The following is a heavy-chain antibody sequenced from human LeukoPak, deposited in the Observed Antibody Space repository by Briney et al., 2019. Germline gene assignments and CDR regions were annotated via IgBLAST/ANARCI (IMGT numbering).Heavy chain of an antibody. CDR2: INHSGST. J-gene: IGHJ3*02. D-gene: IGHD1-26*01. V-gene: IGHV4-34*01. CDR1: GGSFSGYY. Sequence: SETLSLTCAVYGGSFSGYYWSWIRQPPGKGLEWNGEINHSGSTNYNPSLKSRVTISVDTSKNQFSLKLSSVTAADTAVYYCARGIVGAPGIWGQGTMVTVSS. CDR3: ARGIVGAPGI.